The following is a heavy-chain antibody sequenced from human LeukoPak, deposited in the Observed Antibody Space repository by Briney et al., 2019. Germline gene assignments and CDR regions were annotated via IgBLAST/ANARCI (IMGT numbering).Heavy chain of an antibody. V-gene: IGHV3-23*01. CDR1: GFTFSSFA. Sequence: PGGSLRLSCAASGFTFSSFAMSWVRQAPGKGLEWVSGLSGSGGSTYYADSVKGRFTISRDNSKNTLYLQMNSLRGEDTAVYYCAGTSGFSYSPFDYWGQGTLVTVSS. J-gene: IGHJ4*02. CDR3: AGTSGFSYSPFDY. CDR2: LSGSGGST. D-gene: IGHD5-18*01.